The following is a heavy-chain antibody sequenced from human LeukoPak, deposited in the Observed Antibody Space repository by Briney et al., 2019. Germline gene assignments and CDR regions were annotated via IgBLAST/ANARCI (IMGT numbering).Heavy chain of an antibody. CDR1: GYTLTELS. V-gene: IGHV1-24*01. CDR2: FDVEDDET. CDR3: VTEQEAASGSDYYFDY. D-gene: IGHD6-25*01. Sequence: ASVKVSCKVSGYTLTELSIHWVRQAPGKGLEWMGGFDVEDDETLYAQKFQGRVTMTEDTSTDIAHMELSSLTSEDTAIYYCVTEQEAASGSDYYFDYWGQGTLVTVSS. J-gene: IGHJ4*02.